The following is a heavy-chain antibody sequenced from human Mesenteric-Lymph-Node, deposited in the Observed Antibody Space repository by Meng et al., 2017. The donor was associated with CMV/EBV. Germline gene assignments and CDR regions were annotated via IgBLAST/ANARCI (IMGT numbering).Heavy chain of an antibody. CDR1: GFTFSDYS. CDR2: ISSSGSNV. D-gene: IGHD2-2*01. J-gene: IGHJ4*02. V-gene: IGHV3-11*01. Sequence: GESLKISCAASGFTFSDYSMSWVRQAPGKGLEWVSYISSSGSNVYYADSVKGRFTISRDNAKNSLYLQMNSLRAEDMALYYCAKGYCSSTSCYQDYWGQGTLVTVSS. CDR3: AKGYCSSTSCYQDY.